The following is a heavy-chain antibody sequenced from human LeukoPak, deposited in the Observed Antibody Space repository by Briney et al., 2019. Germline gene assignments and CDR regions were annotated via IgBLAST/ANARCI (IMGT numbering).Heavy chain of an antibody. V-gene: IGHV1-8*01. J-gene: IGHJ4*02. CDR2: MNPNSGNT. Sequence: ASVKVSCKASGYTFTSYDINWVRQATGQGLEWMGWMNPNSGNTGYAQKFQGRVTITTDESTSTAYMELSSLRSEDTAVYYCARGSSSWYELYYWGQGTLVTVSS. D-gene: IGHD6-13*01. CDR1: GYTFTSYD. CDR3: ARGSSSWYELYY.